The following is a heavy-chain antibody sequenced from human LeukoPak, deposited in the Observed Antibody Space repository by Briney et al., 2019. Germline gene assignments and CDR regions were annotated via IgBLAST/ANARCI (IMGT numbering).Heavy chain of an antibody. CDR1: GFTFSSYA. Sequence: PGGSLRLSCAASGFTFSSYAMSWVRQAPGKGLEWVSAIRGSGGSTYYADSVKGRFTISRDNSQSTLYLQMNSLRAEDTAVYYCAKSGVRKEWVFDYWGQGTLVTVSS. V-gene: IGHV3-23*01. D-gene: IGHD3-3*01. CDR3: AKSGVRKEWVFDY. J-gene: IGHJ4*02. CDR2: IRGSGGST.